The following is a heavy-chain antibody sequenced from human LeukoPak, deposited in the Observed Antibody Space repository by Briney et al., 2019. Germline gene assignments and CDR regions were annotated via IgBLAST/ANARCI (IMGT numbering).Heavy chain of an antibody. CDR3: AKDRGVRGDPPREIDY. CDR1: GFTFSSYA. CDR2: ISGSGGST. D-gene: IGHD3-10*01. Sequence: GGSLRLSCAASGFTFSSYAMSWVRQAPGKGLEWVSAISGSGGSTYYADSVKGRFTISRDNSKNTLYLQMNSLRAEDTAVYYCAKDRGVRGDPPREIDYWGQGTLVTVSS. J-gene: IGHJ4*02. V-gene: IGHV3-23*01.